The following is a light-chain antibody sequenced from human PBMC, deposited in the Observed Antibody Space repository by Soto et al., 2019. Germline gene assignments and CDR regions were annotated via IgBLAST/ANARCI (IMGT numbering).Light chain of an antibody. Sequence: QLVLTQPPSASGTPGQRVTISCSGSSSDIGSNTVNWYQQLPGTAPKLLIYANDLRPSGVPDRFSGSKSGTSASLAISGLQSDDEADYYCAAWDDSLNGRVFGGGTKLTVL. CDR2: AND. CDR3: AAWDDSLNGRV. V-gene: IGLV1-44*01. CDR1: SSDIGSNT. J-gene: IGLJ3*02.